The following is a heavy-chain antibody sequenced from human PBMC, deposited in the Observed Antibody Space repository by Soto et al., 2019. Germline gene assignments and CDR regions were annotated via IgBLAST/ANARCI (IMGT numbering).Heavy chain of an antibody. D-gene: IGHD3-10*01. J-gene: IGHJ4*02. CDR3: ASDDAGCGDKY. V-gene: IGHV1-3*01. CDR1: GYTLTIGA. Sequence: QVQLVQSGAEVKEPGASVKVSCKASGYTLTIGAMHWVRQAPGQGLEWMGWINPANGDTIYSQKFQGRVTITSDTSASTVYMELSSLIFEGTAVFYCASDDAGCGDKYWGQGTLVTVSS. CDR2: INPANGDT.